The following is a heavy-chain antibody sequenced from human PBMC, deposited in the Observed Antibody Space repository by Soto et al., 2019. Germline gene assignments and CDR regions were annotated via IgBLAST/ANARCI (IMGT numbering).Heavy chain of an antibody. D-gene: IGHD3-9*01. CDR3: ARDPGYYDILTGYYVGDGMDV. Sequence: SETLSLTCTVSGVSISSGGYYWSWIRQHPGKGLEWIGYIYYSGSTYYNPSLKSRVTISVDTSKNQFSLKLSSVTAADTAVYYCARDPGYYDILTGYYVGDGMDVWGQGTTVT. CDR1: GVSISSGGYY. CDR2: IYYSGST. V-gene: IGHV4-31*02. J-gene: IGHJ6*02.